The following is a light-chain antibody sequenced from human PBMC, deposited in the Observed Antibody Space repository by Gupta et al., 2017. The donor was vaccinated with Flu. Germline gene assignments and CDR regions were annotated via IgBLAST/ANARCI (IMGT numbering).Light chain of an antibody. CDR2: MNN. V-gene: IGLV1-47*01. CDR1: SSNIGSNY. J-gene: IGLJ1*01. Sequence: VIISCSGGSSNIGSNYVYWYQQFPGTAPKFLIYMNNRRPSGVPDRFSGSKSGTSASLAIGGLRSEDEADYYCAVWDDSLNSYVFGSGTTVTVL. CDR3: AVWDDSLNSYV.